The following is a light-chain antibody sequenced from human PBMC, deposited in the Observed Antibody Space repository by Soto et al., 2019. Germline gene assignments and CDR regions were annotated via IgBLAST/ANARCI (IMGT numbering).Light chain of an antibody. J-gene: IGKJ1*01. CDR3: LQHNNYPWT. V-gene: IGKV1-17*03. Sequence: DIQMTQSPSAMSASVGDRVTITCRASQGISHYLTWFQQKPGKVPKRLIYDASSLQSGVPSRFSGNGSGTEFTLTIISLQPEDSATYCCLQHNNYPWTFGHGTRVEIK. CDR1: QGISHY. CDR2: DAS.